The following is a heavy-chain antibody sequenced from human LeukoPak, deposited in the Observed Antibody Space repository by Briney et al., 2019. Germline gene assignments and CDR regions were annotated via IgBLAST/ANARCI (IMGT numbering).Heavy chain of an antibody. Sequence: SETLSLTCTVSGGSFSSHYWSWIRQPAGKGLEWIGRIYTSGSTNYNPSLKSRVTTSVDTSKNQFSLKLSSVTAADTAAYYCARDSYYYGSGTPFDYWGQGTLVTVSS. CDR3: ARDSYYYGSGTPFDY. CDR1: GGSFSSHY. J-gene: IGHJ4*02. D-gene: IGHD3-10*01. CDR2: IYTSGST. V-gene: IGHV4-4*07.